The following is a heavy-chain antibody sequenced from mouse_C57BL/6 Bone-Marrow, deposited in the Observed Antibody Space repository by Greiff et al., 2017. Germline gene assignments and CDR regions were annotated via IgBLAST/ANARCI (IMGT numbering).Heavy chain of an antibody. Sequence: QVQLKESGAELVKPGASVKISCKASGYAFSSYWMNWVKQRPGKGLEWIGQIYPGDGDTNYNGKFKGKATLTADKSSSTAYMQLSSLTSEDSAVYFCARLRSDYAMDYWGQGTSVTVYS. CDR3: ARLRSDYAMDY. CDR1: GYAFSSYW. V-gene: IGHV1-80*01. CDR2: IYPGDGDT. J-gene: IGHJ4*01.